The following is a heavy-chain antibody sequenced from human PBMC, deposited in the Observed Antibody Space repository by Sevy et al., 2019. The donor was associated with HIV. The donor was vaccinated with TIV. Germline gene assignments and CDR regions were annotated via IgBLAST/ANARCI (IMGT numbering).Heavy chain of an antibody. CDR3: ARDAGYSMDWYPGY. Sequence: EGYLRLCCTGSGFTFNTHAMHWVRQAPGKGLGWVAVISYDGSAEFYADSVKGRFTISRDNSENKLYLQMNSLRKEDTAMYYCARDAGYSMDWYPGYWGQGILVTVSS. V-gene: IGHV3-30*03. CDR2: ISYDGSAE. D-gene: IGHD3-9*01. J-gene: IGHJ4*02. CDR1: GFTFNTHA.